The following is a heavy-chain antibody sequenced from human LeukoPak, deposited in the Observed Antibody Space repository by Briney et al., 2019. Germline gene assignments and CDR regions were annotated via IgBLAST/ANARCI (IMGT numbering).Heavy chain of an antibody. Sequence: GASVKVSCKASGYTFTGYYMHWVRQAPGQGLEWMGRINPNSGGTNYAQKFQGRVTMTRDTSISTAYMELSRLRSDDTAVYYCARVGSVSCDYSRGNDYWGQGTLVTVSS. CDR1: GYTFTGYY. CDR3: ARVGSVSCDYSRGNDY. D-gene: IGHD4-17*01. J-gene: IGHJ4*02. V-gene: IGHV1-2*06. CDR2: INPNSGGT.